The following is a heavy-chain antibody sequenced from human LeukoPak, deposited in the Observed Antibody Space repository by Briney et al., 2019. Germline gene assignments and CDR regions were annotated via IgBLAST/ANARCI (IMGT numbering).Heavy chain of an antibody. J-gene: IGHJ4*02. CDR2: IYYSGST. V-gene: IGHV4-59*08. CDR3: ARHEFQSLNFGY. CDR1: GGSISSYY. Sequence: SETLSLTCTVSGGSISSYYWSWIRQPPGKGLEWIGYIYYSGSTNYNPSLKSRVSISVDRSKSQFSLRLSSVTAADTAVYYCARHEFQSLNFGYWGQRILVTVSS.